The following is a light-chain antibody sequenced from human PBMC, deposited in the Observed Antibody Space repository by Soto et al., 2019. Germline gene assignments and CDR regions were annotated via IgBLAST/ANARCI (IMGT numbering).Light chain of an antibody. J-gene: IGKJ5*01. V-gene: IGKV3-15*01. CDR2: GAS. Sequence: EIVMTQSPATLSVSPGERATLSCRASQSVSSNLAWYQQKPGQAPRLLIYGASTRATGIPARFSGSGSGTECTLTIGSLQSEDFAVYYCQQDNNWPTFGQGTRLEIK. CDR3: QQDNNWPT. CDR1: QSVSSN.